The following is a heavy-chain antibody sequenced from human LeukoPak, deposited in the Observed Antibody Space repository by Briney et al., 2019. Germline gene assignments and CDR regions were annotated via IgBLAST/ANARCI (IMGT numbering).Heavy chain of an antibody. Sequence: ASVKVSCKASGGSFSSYAINWVRQAPGQGLEWMGGIIPIFGTANYAQKFQDRVTITADESTSTAYMELSSLRSEDTAIYYCASRLYCSNTRCRNFPFAYWGQGTLVTVSS. CDR3: ASRLYCSNTRCRNFPFAY. CDR2: IIPIFGTA. J-gene: IGHJ4*02. CDR1: GGSFSSYA. V-gene: IGHV1-69*01. D-gene: IGHD2-2*01.